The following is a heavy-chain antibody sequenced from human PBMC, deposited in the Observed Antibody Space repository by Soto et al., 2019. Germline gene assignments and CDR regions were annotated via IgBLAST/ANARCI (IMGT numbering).Heavy chain of an antibody. CDR3: ARGASGRYYWDV. CDR1: GFTFSNYW. D-gene: IGHD3-10*01. Sequence: DEQVVESGGGLVQPGGSVRLSCTASGFTFSNYWIHWVRQASGKGLVWVSRIKGDGSITNYADSVRGRFSISRDNAKNTVYLQMDSLRAEDTAVYYCARGASGRYYWDVWGKGTTVTVS. V-gene: IGHV3-74*01. J-gene: IGHJ6*03. CDR2: IKGDGSIT.